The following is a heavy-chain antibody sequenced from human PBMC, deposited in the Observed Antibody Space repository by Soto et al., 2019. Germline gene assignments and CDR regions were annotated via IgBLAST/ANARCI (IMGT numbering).Heavy chain of an antibody. Sequence: SETLSLTCTVSGGSIYRSCYYWGWIRQPPGRGPEWIGNIDYNGVTYSNPSLKSRVTISRDTSKNQFSLKLTSLSTADQALYYCGKVLVGGTGRAYSDSWGPGTLVTVS. CDR3: GKVLVGGTGRAYSDS. J-gene: IGHJ5*01. D-gene: IGHD2-15*01. V-gene: IGHV4-39*01. CDR2: IDYNGVT. CDR1: GGSIYRSCYY.